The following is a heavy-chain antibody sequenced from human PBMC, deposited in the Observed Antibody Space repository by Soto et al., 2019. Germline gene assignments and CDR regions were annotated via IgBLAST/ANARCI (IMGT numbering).Heavy chain of an antibody. J-gene: IGHJ5*02. CDR1: GGSITTSSYY. D-gene: IGHD2-2*01. CDR3: ARASLGYCSSTSCRSNWFDP. V-gene: IGHV4-39*07. CDR2: LYYSGNT. Sequence: TSETLSLTCTVSGGSITTSSYYWGWIRQPPGKGLEWIGSLYYSGNTYYNPSLKSRVTISVDTSKNQFSLKLSSVTAADTAVYYCARASLGYCSSTSCRSNWFDPWGQGTLVTVSS.